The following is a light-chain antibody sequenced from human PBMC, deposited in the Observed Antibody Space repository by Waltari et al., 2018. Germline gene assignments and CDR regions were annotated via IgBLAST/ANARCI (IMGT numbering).Light chain of an antibody. J-gene: IGLJ3*02. V-gene: IGLV1-47*01. CDR1: ISTLATNY. Sequence: QSVLTQPPSASGTPGQRVTISCSGSISTLATNYVYWYQQFPGTAPKLLIQRNNQRPSGGPDRFSGSKSGTSASLAISGLRSEDEADYYCASWDDSLSVGVFGGGTKLTVL. CDR2: RNN. CDR3: ASWDDSLSVGV.